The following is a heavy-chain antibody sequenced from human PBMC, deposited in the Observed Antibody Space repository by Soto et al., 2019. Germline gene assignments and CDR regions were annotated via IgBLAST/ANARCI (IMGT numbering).Heavy chain of an antibody. Sequence: QVQLQQWGAGLLKPSETLSLTCAVYGGSFSGYYWSWIRQPPGKGLEWIGEINHSGSTNYNPSLKSRVTISVDTSKNQFSLKLSSVTAADTAVYYCARGRFKGIVVVPAASLVDYWGQGTLVTVSS. J-gene: IGHJ4*02. CDR2: INHSGST. D-gene: IGHD2-2*01. CDR1: GGSFSGYY. CDR3: ARGRFKGIVVVPAASLVDY. V-gene: IGHV4-34*01.